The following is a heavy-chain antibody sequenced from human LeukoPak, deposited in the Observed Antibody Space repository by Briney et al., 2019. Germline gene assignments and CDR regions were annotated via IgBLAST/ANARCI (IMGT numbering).Heavy chain of an antibody. CDR2: IYHSGRT. CDR1: GYSISSGYY. Sequence: PSETLSLTCTVSGYSISSGYYWGWIRQPPGKGLEWIGTIYHSGRTFYNPSLKSRVTISVDTSKNQFSLKLTSVTAADTAVYYCASFYNWNDDGGMYYFDYWGQGTLVTVSS. J-gene: IGHJ4*02. CDR3: ASFYNWNDDGGMYYFDY. V-gene: IGHV4-38-2*02. D-gene: IGHD1-20*01.